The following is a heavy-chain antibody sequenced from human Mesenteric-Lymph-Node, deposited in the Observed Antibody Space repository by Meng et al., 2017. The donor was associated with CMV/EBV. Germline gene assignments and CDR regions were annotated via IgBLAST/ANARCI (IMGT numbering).Heavy chain of an antibody. CDR3: ARDGGYCSSTSCYPSGLDY. CDR2: IYHSGST. V-gene: IGHV4-4*02. Sequence: SSSSGWGGGQQPPGKGLEWIGEIYHSGSTNYNPSLKSRVTISVDKSKNQFSLKLSSVTAADTAVYYCARDGGYCSSTSCYPSGLDYWGQGTLVTVSS. J-gene: IGHJ4*02. CDR1: SSSSG. D-gene: IGHD2-2*01.